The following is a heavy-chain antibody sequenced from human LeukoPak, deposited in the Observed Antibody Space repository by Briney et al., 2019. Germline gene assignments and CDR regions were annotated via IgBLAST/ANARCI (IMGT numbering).Heavy chain of an antibody. CDR2: ISGSGGST. CDR1: GFTFSSYA. Sequence: GGSLRLSCAASGFTFSSYAMSWVRQAPGKGPEWVSAISGSGGSTYYADSVKGRFTISRDNSKNTLYLQMNSLRAEDTAVYYSTIYDFWSGATRAFDIWGQGTMVTVSS. CDR3: TIYDFWSGATRAFDI. J-gene: IGHJ3*02. V-gene: IGHV3-23*01. D-gene: IGHD3-3*01.